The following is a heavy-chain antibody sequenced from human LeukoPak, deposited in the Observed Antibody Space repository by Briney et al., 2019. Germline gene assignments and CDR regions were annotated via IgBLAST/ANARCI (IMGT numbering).Heavy chain of an antibody. CDR2: IYHSGST. J-gene: IGHJ5*02. CDR1: GYSISSGYY. V-gene: IGHV4-38-2*02. D-gene: IGHD2-2*01. Sequence: SETLSLTCTVSGYSISSGYYWGWIRQPPGTGLEWIGSIYHSGSTYYNPSLKSRVTISVDTSKNQFSLKLSSVTAADTAVYYCARVGRCSSTSCYRDWFDPWGQGTLVTVSS. CDR3: ARVGRCSSTSCYRDWFDP.